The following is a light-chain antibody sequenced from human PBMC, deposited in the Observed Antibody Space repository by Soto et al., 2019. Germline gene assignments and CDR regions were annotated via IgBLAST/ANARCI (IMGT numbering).Light chain of an antibody. Sequence: ELVMTQSPATLSVSAGDSASLSCRDSQSVSNNLAWYHQKPGQAPRLLIYLASTRATGIPARFSGSGSGTEFTLTISSLQSEDFAAYYCQQYNNWPPTTCGQGTRLEI. CDR3: QQYNNWPPTT. J-gene: IGKJ5*01. V-gene: IGKV3D-15*01. CDR2: LAS. CDR1: QSVSNN.